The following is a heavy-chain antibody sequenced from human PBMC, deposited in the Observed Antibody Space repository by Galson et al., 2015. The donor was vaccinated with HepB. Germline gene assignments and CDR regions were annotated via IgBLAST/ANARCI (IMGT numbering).Heavy chain of an antibody. J-gene: IGHJ3*02. V-gene: IGHV3-21*01. CDR1: GFTFSSYS. D-gene: IGHD1-7*01. Sequence: SLRLSCAASGFTFSSYSMNWVRQAPGKGLEWVSSISSSSSYIYYADSVKGRFTISRDNAKNSLYLQMNSLRAEDTAVYYCARSYNWNYKGAFDIWGQGTMVTVSS. CDR3: ARSYNWNYKGAFDI. CDR2: ISSSSSYI.